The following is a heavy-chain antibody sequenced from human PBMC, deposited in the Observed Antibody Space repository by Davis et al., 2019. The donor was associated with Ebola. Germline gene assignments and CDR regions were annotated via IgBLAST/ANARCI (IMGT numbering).Heavy chain of an antibody. CDR1: GFTFSSYG. J-gene: IGHJ4*02. D-gene: IGHD4-17*01. V-gene: IGHV3-33*06. CDR2: IWYDGSNK. CDR3: AKGVTTWDYFDY. Sequence: GESLKISCAASGFTFSSYGMHWVRQAPGKGLEWVAVIWYDGSNKYYADSVKGRFTISRDNSKNTLYLQMNSLRAEDTAVYYCAKGVTTWDYFDYWGQGTLVTVSS.